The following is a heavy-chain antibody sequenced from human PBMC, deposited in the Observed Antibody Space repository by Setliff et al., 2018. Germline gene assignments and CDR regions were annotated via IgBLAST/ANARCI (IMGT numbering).Heavy chain of an antibody. V-gene: IGHV1-58*02. J-gene: IGHJ4*02. D-gene: IGHD6-19*01. CDR2: IVVGSGNT. CDR1: GGTFSSYA. Sequence: GASVKVSCKASGGTFSSYAISWVRQARGQRLEWIGWIVVGSGNTNYAQKFQERVTITRDMSTSTAYMELSSLRSEDTAVYYCAAGSSGWYLNYWGQGNLVTVSS. CDR3: AAGSSGWYLNY.